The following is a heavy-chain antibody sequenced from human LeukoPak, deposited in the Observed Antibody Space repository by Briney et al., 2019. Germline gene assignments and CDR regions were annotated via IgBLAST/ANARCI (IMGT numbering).Heavy chain of an antibody. CDR1: GFTFSRYA. J-gene: IGHJ6*03. Sequence: GRSLRLSCAASGFTFSRYAMRWVRPAPGKGLGWVAVISYDGSNKNYADSVKGRFTISRDNSKNTLYLQMNSLRAEDTAVYYCAREYPDYDFWSGGANYYYYYYMDVWGKGTTVTVSS. V-gene: IGHV3-30*01. CDR2: ISYDGSNK. D-gene: IGHD3-3*01. CDR3: AREYPDYDFWSGGANYYYYYYMDV.